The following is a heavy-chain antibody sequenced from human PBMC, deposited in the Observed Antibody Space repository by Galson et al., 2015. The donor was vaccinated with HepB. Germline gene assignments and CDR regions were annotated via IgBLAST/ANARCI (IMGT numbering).Heavy chain of an antibody. V-gene: IGHV3-23*01. CDR3: AKKLWGGANLDY. Sequence: SLRLSCAASGFTFNTYAMSWVRQAPGKGLEWVSAISASGDTTYFADSVKGRCTVPRDNSKNTLYLQMSSLRAEDTAAYYCAKKLWGGANLDYWGQGTLVTVSS. D-gene: IGHD1-26*01. CDR1: GFTFNTYA. J-gene: IGHJ4*02. CDR2: ISASGDTT.